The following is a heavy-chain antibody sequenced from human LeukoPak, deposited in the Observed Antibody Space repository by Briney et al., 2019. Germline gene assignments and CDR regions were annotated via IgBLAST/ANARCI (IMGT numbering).Heavy chain of an antibody. CDR3: ARVRGPTVTTWYFDL. V-gene: IGHV3-48*01. Sequence: HTGGSLRLSCGASGFTFSIHGMIWVRQAPGKGLEWVSYISPRSSTIYYADSVQGRFTSSRDDAKNSLYLQMHSLRAEDTAVYYRARVRGPTVTTWYFDLWGRGTLVTVSS. D-gene: IGHD4-17*01. CDR1: GFTFSIHG. J-gene: IGHJ2*01. CDR2: ISPRSSTI.